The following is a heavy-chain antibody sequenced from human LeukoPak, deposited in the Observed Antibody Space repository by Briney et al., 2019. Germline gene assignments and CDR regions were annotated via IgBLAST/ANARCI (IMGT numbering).Heavy chain of an antibody. CDR1: GYTFTGYY. CDR2: INPNSGGT. J-gene: IGHJ4*02. CDR3: ARDIGNGRDFDY. Sequence: GASVKASCKASGYTFTGYYVHWVRQAPGQGLEWMGWINPNSGGTNYAQKFQGRVTMTRDTSISTAYMELSRLRSDDTAVYYCARDIGNGRDFDYWGQGTLVTVSS. V-gene: IGHV1-2*02. D-gene: IGHD1-1*01.